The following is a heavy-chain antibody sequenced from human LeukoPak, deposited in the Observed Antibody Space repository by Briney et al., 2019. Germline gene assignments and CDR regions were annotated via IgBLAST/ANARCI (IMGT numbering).Heavy chain of an antibody. D-gene: IGHD2-2*01. Sequence: SVKVSCKASGGTFSSYAISWVRQAPGQGLEWMGGIIPIFGTANYAQKFQGRVTITADESTSTAYMELSSLRSEDTAVYYCARGVPAAHNFDYWGQGTLVTVSS. CDR1: GGTFSSYA. J-gene: IGHJ4*02. CDR2: IIPIFGTA. V-gene: IGHV1-69*13. CDR3: ARGVPAAHNFDY.